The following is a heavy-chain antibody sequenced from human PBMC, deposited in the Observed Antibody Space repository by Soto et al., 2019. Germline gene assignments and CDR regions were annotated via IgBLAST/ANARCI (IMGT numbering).Heavy chain of an antibody. J-gene: IGHJ5*02. CDR3: ARLLAVAGTENWFDP. Sequence: SETLSLTCTVSGGSISSYYWSWIRQPPGKGLEWIGYIYYSGSTNYNPSLKSRVTISVDTSKNQFSLKLSSVTAADTAVYYCARLLAVAGTENWFDPWGQGTLVTVSS. CDR2: IYYSGST. CDR1: GGSISSYY. D-gene: IGHD6-19*01. V-gene: IGHV4-59*08.